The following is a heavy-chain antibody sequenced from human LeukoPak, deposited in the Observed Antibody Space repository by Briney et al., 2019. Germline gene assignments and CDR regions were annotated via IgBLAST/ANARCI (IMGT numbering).Heavy chain of an antibody. Sequence: PGGSLRLSCAASGFTFSSYSMNWVRQAPGKGLEWVSSISSSNNYINDGDSVKGRFTISRDNANNSLYLVMNSLRAEDTAVYYCASPTSGWYLAYFDYWGQGTLVTVSS. CDR1: GFTFSSYS. CDR2: ISSSNNYI. D-gene: IGHD6-19*01. CDR3: ASPTSGWYLAYFDY. V-gene: IGHV3-21*01. J-gene: IGHJ4*02.